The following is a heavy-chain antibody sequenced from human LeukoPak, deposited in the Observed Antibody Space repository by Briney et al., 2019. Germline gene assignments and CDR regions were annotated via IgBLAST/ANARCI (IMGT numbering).Heavy chain of an antibody. J-gene: IGHJ4*02. Sequence: ASVKVSCKASGYTFTSYYMHWVRQAPGQGLEWMRIINPSGGSTSYAQKFQGRVTITADKSTSTAYMELSSLRSEDTAVYYCARASGIAAAGTARTPFDYWGQGTLVTVSS. V-gene: IGHV1-46*01. CDR2: INPSGGST. CDR3: ARASGIAAAGTARTPFDY. D-gene: IGHD6-13*01. CDR1: GYTFTSYY.